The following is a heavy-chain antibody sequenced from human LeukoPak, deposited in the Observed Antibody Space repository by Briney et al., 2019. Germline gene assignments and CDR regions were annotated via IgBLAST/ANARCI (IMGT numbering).Heavy chain of an antibody. D-gene: IGHD3-10*01. V-gene: IGHV4-34*01. CDR3: ARSNITMVRGGRGYMDV. Sequence: SETLSLTCAVYGGSFSGYYWSWIRQPPGKGLEWIGEINHSGSTNYNPSLKSRVTISVDTSKNQFSLKLSSVTAADTAVYYCARSNITMVRGGRGYMDVWGKGTTVTISS. J-gene: IGHJ6*03. CDR1: GGSFSGYY. CDR2: INHSGST.